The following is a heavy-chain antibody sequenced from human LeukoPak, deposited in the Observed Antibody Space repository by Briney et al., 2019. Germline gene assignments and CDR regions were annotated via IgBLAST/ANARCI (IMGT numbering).Heavy chain of an antibody. CDR1: GFTFSSYS. D-gene: IGHD3-22*01. CDR3: AREDGSGYYHQGYDY. V-gene: IGHV3-21*01. Sequence: PGGSLRLSCAASGFTFSSYSMNWVRQAPGKGLEWVSSISSSSSYIYYAHSVKGRFTISRDNAKNSLYLQMNSLRAEDTAVYYCAREDGSGYYHQGYDYWGQGTLVTVSS. J-gene: IGHJ4*02. CDR2: ISSSSSYI.